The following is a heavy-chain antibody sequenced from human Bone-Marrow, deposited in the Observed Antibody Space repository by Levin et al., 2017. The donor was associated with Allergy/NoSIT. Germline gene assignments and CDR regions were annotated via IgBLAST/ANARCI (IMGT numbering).Heavy chain of an antibody. CDR3: ARDRELINGGFDL. D-gene: IGHD4-23*01. V-gene: IGHV3-11*01. CDR2: ITSGSSI. CDR1: GFIFSDFY. Sequence: GESLKISCAASGFIFSDFYMSWIRQAPGKGLEWVSYITSGSSIYYAESVKGRFTISRDNAKNSVYLQMNSLRAEDTAVYYCARDRELINGGFDLWGRGTLVTVSS. J-gene: IGHJ2*01.